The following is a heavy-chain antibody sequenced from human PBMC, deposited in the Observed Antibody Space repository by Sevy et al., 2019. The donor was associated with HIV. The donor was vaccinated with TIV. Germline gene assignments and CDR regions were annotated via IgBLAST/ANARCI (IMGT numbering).Heavy chain of an antibody. CDR1: GFTFDDYA. CDR3: AKDISIAAAGTLGAFDI. J-gene: IGHJ3*02. V-gene: IGHV3-9*01. CDR2: ISWNSGSI. Sequence: GGSLRLSCAASGFTFDDYAMHWVRQAPGKGLEWVSGISWNSGSIGYADSVKGRFTISRDNAKNSLYRQMNSLRAEDTALYYCAKDISIAAAGTLGAFDIWGQGTMVTVSS. D-gene: IGHD6-13*01.